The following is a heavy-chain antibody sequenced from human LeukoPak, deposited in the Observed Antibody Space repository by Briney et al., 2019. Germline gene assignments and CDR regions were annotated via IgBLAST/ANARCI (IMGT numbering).Heavy chain of an antibody. CDR2: IYTSEST. V-gene: IGHV4-61*02. J-gene: IGHJ4*02. CDR3: ARGGSSSWYQYYFDY. Sequence: SETLSLTCTVSGDSISSGSYYWSWIRQPAGKGLEWIGRIYTSESTNYNPSLKSRVTISADTSKNQFSLKLSSVTAADTAVYYCARGGSSSWYQYYFDYWGQGTLVTVSS. CDR1: GDSISSGSYY. D-gene: IGHD6-13*01.